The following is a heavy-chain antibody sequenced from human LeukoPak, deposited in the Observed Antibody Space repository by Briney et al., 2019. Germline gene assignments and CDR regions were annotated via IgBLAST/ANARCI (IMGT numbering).Heavy chain of an antibody. Sequence: ASVKVSCKASGNLFTSYDINWVRQATGQGLEWMGRINPNSGGTNYAQKFQGRVTMTRDTSTSTAYMELSRLRSDDTAVYYCARDLGSTSGPWGQGTLVTVSS. CDR2: INPNSGGT. D-gene: IGHD2-2*01. CDR1: GNLFTSYD. J-gene: IGHJ5*02. CDR3: ARDLGSTSGP. V-gene: IGHV1-2*06.